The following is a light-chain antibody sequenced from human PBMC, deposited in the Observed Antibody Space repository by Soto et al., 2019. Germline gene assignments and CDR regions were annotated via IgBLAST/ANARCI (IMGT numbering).Light chain of an antibody. J-gene: IGKJ4*01. CDR1: QSVNSY. Sequence: EIVLTHSPATLSLSPWEIATLSCRASQSVNSYLAWYQQKPGQAPRLLIYDASNRATGIPARFSGSGSGTDFTLTISSLEPEDFAVYYRQQRYNWPLTFGGGTKVDIK. CDR2: DAS. V-gene: IGKV3-11*01. CDR3: QQRYNWPLT.